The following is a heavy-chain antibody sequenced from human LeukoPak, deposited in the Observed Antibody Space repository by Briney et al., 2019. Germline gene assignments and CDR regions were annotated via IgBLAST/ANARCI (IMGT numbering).Heavy chain of an antibody. CDR2: IIPIFGTA. J-gene: IGHJ4*02. Sequence: SVSVSYKASGRTFSTYAISWVPRAPGQGLEWRGGIIPIFGTANYAQKFQGRVTITADESTSTAYMELSSLRSEDTAVYYCARVSGIAVADVDYWGQGTLVTVSS. D-gene: IGHD6-19*01. CDR3: ARVSGIAVADVDY. CDR1: GRTFSTYA. V-gene: IGHV1-69*13.